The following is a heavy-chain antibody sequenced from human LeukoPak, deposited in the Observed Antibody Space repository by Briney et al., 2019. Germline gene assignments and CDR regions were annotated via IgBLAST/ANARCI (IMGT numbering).Heavy chain of an antibody. V-gene: IGHV3-23*01. D-gene: IGHD3-10*01. CDR2: IGNSGGSA. CDR1: GFTLSSYA. J-gene: IGHJ4*02. Sequence: GGSLRLSCAASGFTLSSYAMSWVRQAPGEGLGWVSLIGNSGGSAFYADSVKGRFTISRDNSKNTLYLQMSSLRVEDTAVYYCAKRASGSGTSLYYFDYWGQGTLVTVSS. CDR3: AKRASGSGTSLYYFDY.